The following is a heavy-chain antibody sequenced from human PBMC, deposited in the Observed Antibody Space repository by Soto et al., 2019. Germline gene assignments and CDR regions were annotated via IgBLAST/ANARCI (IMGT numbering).Heavy chain of an antibody. D-gene: IGHD6-19*01. CDR1: GFTFSSFA. CDR2: IGSRGDGT. J-gene: IGHJ4*02. CDR3: AKDLIYGYNSGRPFDS. Sequence: EVQLLESAGGWVQPGGSLRLSCAASGFTFSSFAMSWVRQAPGKGLEWVSAIGSRGDGTYYADSVKGRFTISRDNSKNTLYLQMNSLRAEDTAVYYCAKDLIYGYNSGRPFDSWGQGTLVTVSS. V-gene: IGHV3-23*01.